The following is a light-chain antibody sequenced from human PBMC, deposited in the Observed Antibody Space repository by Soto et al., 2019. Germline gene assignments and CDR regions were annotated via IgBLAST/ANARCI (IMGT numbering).Light chain of an antibody. CDR2: DAS. J-gene: IGKJ3*01. CDR1: HDITSY. Sequence: DIQMTQSPSSLSASVGDRVTITCQASHDITSYLNWYQHKPGKAPKLLIYDASILEAGVPSSFSGSGSRTDFTSAISSLQPEDVATYYCQKCDYLPIFGPGTTVDLK. CDR3: QKCDYLPI. V-gene: IGKV1-33*01.